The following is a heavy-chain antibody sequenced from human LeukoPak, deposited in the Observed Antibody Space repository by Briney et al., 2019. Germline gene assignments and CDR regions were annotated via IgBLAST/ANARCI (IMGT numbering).Heavy chain of an antibody. J-gene: IGHJ5*02. D-gene: IGHD2-2*01. CDR2: IYYSGST. CDR1: GGSISSGGYY. Sequence: SQTLSLTRTVSGGSISSGGYYWSWIRQHPGKGLEWIGYIYYSGSTYYNPSLKSRVTISVDTSKNQFSLKLSPVTAADTAVYYCAALSTSFNWFDPWGQGTLVTVSS. V-gene: IGHV4-31*03. CDR3: AALSTSFNWFDP.